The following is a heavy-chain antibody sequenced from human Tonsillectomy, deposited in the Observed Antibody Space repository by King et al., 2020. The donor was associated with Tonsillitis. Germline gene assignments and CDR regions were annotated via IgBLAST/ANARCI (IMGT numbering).Heavy chain of an antibody. CDR3: AKYEGHPLGPYYFDY. J-gene: IGHJ4*02. V-gene: IGHV3-23*04. CDR2: ISKSADSR. CDR1: GFTFSDYA. Sequence: VQLVESGGGLVQPGESLRLSCAASGFTFSDYAMSWVRQAPGKGLEWVSLISKSADSRNYADSVKGRFTISRDNSKNTLYLQMSSLRAEDTALYYCAKYEGHPLGPYYFDYWGQGTLVTVSS. D-gene: IGHD1-26*01.